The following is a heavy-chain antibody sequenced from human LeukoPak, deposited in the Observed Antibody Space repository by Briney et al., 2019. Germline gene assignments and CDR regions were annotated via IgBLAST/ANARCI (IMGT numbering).Heavy chain of an antibody. V-gene: IGHV4-59*01. CDR3: ARDHGFWAPDV. CDR1: GGSISSYY. Sequence: PSETLSLTCTVSGGSISSYYWSWIRQPPGKGLEWIGYIYYSGSTNYNPSLKSRVTISVDTSKNQFSLKLSSVTAADTAVYYCARDHGFWAPDVWGKGTTVTVSS. J-gene: IGHJ6*04. CDR2: IYYSGST. D-gene: IGHD3-3*01.